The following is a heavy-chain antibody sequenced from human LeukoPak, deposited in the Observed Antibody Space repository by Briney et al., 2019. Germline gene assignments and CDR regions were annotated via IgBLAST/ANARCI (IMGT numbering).Heavy chain of an antibody. CDR3: AAELRYKQDKRLGYYYMDV. CDR2: IIPIFGTA. D-gene: IGHD3-9*01. V-gene: IGHV1-69*05. J-gene: IGHJ6*03. Sequence: ASVKVSCKASGGTFSSYAISWVRQAPGQGLEGMGGIIPIFGTANYAQKFQGRVTITTDESTSTAYMELSSLRSEDTAVYYCAAELRYKQDKRLGYYYMDVWGKGTTVTVSS. CDR1: GGTFSSYA.